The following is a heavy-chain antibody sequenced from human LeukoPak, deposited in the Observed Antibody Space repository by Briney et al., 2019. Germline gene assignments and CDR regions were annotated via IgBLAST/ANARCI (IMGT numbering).Heavy chain of an antibody. CDR3: ARETYSGNQRGFDY. V-gene: IGHV4-30-4*01. D-gene: IGHD1-26*01. Sequence: SETLSLTCTVSGGSVSNSDYYWSWIRQPPGKGLEWIGYIYYSGSTRYNPSLKSRATIPVDMSKNQFSLKLRSVTAADTAVYYCARETYSGNQRGFDYWGQGTLVTVSS. CDR2: IYYSGST. J-gene: IGHJ4*02. CDR1: GGSVSNSDYY.